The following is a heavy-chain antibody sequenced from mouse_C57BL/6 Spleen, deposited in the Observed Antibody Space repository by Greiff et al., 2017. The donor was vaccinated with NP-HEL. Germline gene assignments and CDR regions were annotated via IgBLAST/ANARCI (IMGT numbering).Heavy chain of an antibody. CDR1: GFNIKDYY. J-gene: IGHJ4*01. V-gene: IGHV14-2*01. Sequence: EVQVVESGAELVKPGASVKLSCTASGFNIKDYYMHWVKQRTEQGLEWIGRIDPEDGETKYAPKFQGKATITADTSSNTAYLQLSSLTSEDTAVYYCASIYYGNYDYYAMDYWGQGTSVTVSS. CDR3: ASIYYGNYDYYAMDY. CDR2: IDPEDGET. D-gene: IGHD2-1*01.